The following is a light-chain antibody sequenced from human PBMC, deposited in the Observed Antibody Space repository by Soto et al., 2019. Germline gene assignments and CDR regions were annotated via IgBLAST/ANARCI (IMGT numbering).Light chain of an antibody. CDR3: CSYAGSYTLYV. CDR2: DVS. CDR1: SSDVGGYNY. Sequence: QSVLTQPRSVSGSPGQSVTISCTGTSSDVGGYNYVSWYQQRPGKAPKLMIYDVSKRPSGVPDRFSGSKSGNTAPLTISGLQAEDEADYYCCSYAGSYTLYVFGTGTKVTVL. V-gene: IGLV2-11*01. J-gene: IGLJ1*01.